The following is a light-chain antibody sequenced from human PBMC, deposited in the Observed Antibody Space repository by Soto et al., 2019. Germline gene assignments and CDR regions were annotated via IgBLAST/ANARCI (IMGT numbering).Light chain of an antibody. CDR3: QQYNNWPLT. J-gene: IGKJ4*01. CDR2: GAS. Sequence: EIVMTQSPATLSVSPGERATLSCRASQSVSSNLAWYQQKPGQAPRLLIYGASTRATGIPARFSGSGSGTEFILTISSLHSEDFAVYYCQQYNNWPLTFGGGTKV. CDR1: QSVSSN. V-gene: IGKV3-15*01.